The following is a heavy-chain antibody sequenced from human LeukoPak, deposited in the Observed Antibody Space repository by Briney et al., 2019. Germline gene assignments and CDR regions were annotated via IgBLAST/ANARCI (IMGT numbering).Heavy chain of an antibody. J-gene: IGHJ4*02. D-gene: IGHD2-21*01. CDR1: GFTFSSYG. CDR3: AKDRGDGTIDY. CDR2: ISGSGGST. V-gene: IGHV3-23*01. Sequence: GGSLRLSCAASGFTFSSYGMSWVRQAPGKGLEWVSAISGSGGSTYYADSVKGRFTISRDKSKNTLYLQMNSLRAEDTAVYYCAKDRGDGTIDYWGQGTLVTVSS.